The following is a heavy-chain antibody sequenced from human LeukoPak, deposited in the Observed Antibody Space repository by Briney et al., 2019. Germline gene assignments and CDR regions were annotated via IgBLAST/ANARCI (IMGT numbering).Heavy chain of an antibody. V-gene: IGHV4-34*01. CDR1: GGSFSGYY. D-gene: IGHD6-13*01. J-gene: IGHJ6*02. CDR2: INHSGST. Sequence: SETLSLTCAVYGGSFSGYYWSWIRQPPGKGLEWIGEINHSGSTNYNPSLKSRVTISVDTSKNQFSLKLSSVTAADTAVYYCARDESWAKSSSWYPLGFSYGMDVWGQGTTVTVSS. CDR3: ARDESWAKSSSWYPLGFSYGMDV.